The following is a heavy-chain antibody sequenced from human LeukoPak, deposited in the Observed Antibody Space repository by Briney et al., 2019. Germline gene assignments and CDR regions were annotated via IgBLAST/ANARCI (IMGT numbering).Heavy chain of an antibody. J-gene: IGHJ4*02. CDR1: GGSIGSYY. Sequence: SETLSLTCTVSGGSIGSYYWSWIRQPPGKGLEWIGYIYYSGSTNYNPSLKSRVTISVDTSKNQFSLKLSSVTAADTAVYYCARDPRGCSGGSCYSIWGQGTLVTVSS. CDR3: ARDPRGCSGGSCYSI. D-gene: IGHD2-15*01. V-gene: IGHV4-59*01. CDR2: IYYSGST.